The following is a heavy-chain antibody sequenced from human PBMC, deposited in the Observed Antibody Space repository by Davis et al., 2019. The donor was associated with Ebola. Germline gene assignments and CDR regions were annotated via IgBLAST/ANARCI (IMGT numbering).Heavy chain of an antibody. D-gene: IGHD4-23*01. J-gene: IGHJ4*02. CDR3: ARWSYLDY. Sequence: GESLKISCAASGLSASPNYMSWIRQAPGKGLEWVSVLYPDGTTFYADSVKGRFTISRDNSKNTLYLQMNSLRAEDTAVYYCARWSYLDYWGQGTLVTVSS. CDR2: LYPDGTT. V-gene: IGHV3-53*05. CDR1: GLSASPNY.